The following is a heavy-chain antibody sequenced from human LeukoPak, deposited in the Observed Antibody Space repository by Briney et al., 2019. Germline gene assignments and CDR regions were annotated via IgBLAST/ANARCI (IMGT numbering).Heavy chain of an antibody. CDR1: GYTFTSYT. J-gene: IGHJ5*02. V-gene: IGHV7-4-1*02. CDR3: ARRITLVRGVRLGDWFDP. CDR2: INTNTGNP. D-gene: IGHD3-10*01. Sequence: ASVKVSCKASGYTFTSYTINWVRQAPGQGLEWMGWINTNTGNPTYAQGFTGRFVFSLDTSVSTAYLQISSLKAEDTAVYYCARRITLVRGVRLGDWFDPWGQGSLVTVSS.